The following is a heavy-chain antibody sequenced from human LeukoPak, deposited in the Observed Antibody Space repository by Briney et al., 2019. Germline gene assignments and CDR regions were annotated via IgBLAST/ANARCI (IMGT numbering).Heavy chain of an antibody. CDR2: MNANNGNT. J-gene: IGHJ6*02. Sequence: GASVKVSCKTSGHTFPSYDFNWVRQATGQGLEWMGWMNANNGNTGYAPKFQGRVTMTRNTSISTAYMELSSLRSEDTAVYYCARGRHCSSASCQHYYYYGMDVWGQGATVTVSS. CDR3: ARGRHCSSASCQHYYYYGMDV. V-gene: IGHV1-8*01. D-gene: IGHD2-2*01. CDR1: GHTFPSYD.